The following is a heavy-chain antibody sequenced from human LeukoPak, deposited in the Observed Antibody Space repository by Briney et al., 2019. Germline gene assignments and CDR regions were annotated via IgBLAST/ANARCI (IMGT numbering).Heavy chain of an antibody. CDR2: IKLDGSAT. J-gene: IGHJ6*03. Sequence: GGSLRLSCAASGFTFSNFWMGWVRQVPGKGPEWVADIKLDGSATYYLDSVRGRFTISRDNAKNSLYLQTNSLRAEHTAVYYCASLPLYGTANYYYMDVWGKGTTVTVSS. V-gene: IGHV3-7*01. D-gene: IGHD1-14*01. CDR3: ASLPLYGTANYYYMDV. CDR1: GFTFSNFW.